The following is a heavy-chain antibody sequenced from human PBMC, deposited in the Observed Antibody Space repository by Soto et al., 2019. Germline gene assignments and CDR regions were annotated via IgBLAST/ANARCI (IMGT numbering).Heavy chain of an antibody. CDR2: INAGNGDI. J-gene: IGHJ2*01. Sequence: ASVKVSCKASGYTFTTYAMLWVRQAPGQRLEWMGWINAGNGDIKYSQKFQGRVTVTRDTSARTVYMELSSLRSEDTTIYYCAGAPLEACGGGDCHWYCEFWGRG. D-gene: IGHD2-21*02. CDR1: GYTFTTYA. CDR3: AGAPLEACGGGDCHWYCEF. V-gene: IGHV1-3*01.